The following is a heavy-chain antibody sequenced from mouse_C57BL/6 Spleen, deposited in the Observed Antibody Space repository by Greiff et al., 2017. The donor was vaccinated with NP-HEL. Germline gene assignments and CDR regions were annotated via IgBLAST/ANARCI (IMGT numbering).Heavy chain of an antibody. V-gene: IGHV1-76*01. CDR1: GYTFTDYY. D-gene: IGHD1-1*01. CDR2: IYPGSGNT. J-gene: IGHJ3*01. Sequence: QVQLQQSGAELVRPGASVKLSCKASGYTFTDYYINWVKQRPGQGLEWIARIYPGSGNTYYNEKFKGKATLTAEKSSSTAYMQLSSLTSEDSAVYFCARWYYGSSYGGFAYWGQGTLVTVSA. CDR3: ARWYYGSSYGGFAY.